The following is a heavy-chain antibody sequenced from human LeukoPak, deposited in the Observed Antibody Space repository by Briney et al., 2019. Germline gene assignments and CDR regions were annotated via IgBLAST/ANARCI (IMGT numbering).Heavy chain of an antibody. J-gene: IGHJ4*02. CDR2: IYIGDNP. CDR1: GFTVSSNY. CDR3: ARVRPWVFGY. V-gene: IGHV3-53*04. Sequence: GGSLRLSCAASGFTVSSNYMSWVRQAPGKGLECVSVIYIGDNPHYADSVKGRFTISRHNSKNTLYLQMNNLRAEDTAVYYCARVRPWVFGYWGQGTLVTVSS.